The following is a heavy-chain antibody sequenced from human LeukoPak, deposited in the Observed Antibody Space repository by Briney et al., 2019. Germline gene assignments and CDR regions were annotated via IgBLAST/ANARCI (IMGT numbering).Heavy chain of an antibody. CDR2: IWYDGSNK. CDR1: GFTFSSYG. D-gene: IGHD2-15*01. J-gene: IGHJ5*02. CDR3: AKSGYCSGGSCYTDYNWFDP. Sequence: GRSLRLPCAASGFTFSSYGMHWVRQAPGKGLEWVAVIWYDGSNKYYADSVKGRFTISRDNSKNTLYLQMNSLRAEDTAVYYCAKSGYCSGGSCYTDYNWFDPWGQGTLVTVSS. V-gene: IGHV3-33*06.